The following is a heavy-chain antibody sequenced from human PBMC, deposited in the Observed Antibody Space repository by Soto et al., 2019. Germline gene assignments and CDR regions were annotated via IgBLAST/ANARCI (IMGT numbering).Heavy chain of an antibody. CDR1: GGSISSSSYY. CDR2: IYYSGST. Sequence: SETLSLTCTVSGGSISSSSYYWGWIRQPPGKGLEWIGSIYYSGSTYYNPSLKSRVTISVDTSKNQFSLKLSSVTAADTAVYYCARRGPGPISLNSRYGYSCFDPCCQAILLTVSS. D-gene: IGHD3-16*02. CDR3: ARRGPGPISLNSRYGYSCFDP. J-gene: IGHJ5*02. V-gene: IGHV4-39*01.